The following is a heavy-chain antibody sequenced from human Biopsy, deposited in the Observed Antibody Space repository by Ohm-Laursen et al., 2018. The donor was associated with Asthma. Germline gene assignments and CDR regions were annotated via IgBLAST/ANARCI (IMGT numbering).Heavy chain of an antibody. CDR3: ARAAITGIRGWFDP. CDR2: IYYSGRT. Sequence: GTLSLTCIVFGDAMSTSGSYWGWIRQSPGKGLEWIGSIYYSGRTYYSPSLESRVTISADTSKNQFHLNLSSVTAADTAVYFCARAAITGIRGWFDPWGQGILVTVSS. V-gene: IGHV4-39*01. D-gene: IGHD1-20*01. J-gene: IGHJ5*02. CDR1: GDAMSTSGSY.